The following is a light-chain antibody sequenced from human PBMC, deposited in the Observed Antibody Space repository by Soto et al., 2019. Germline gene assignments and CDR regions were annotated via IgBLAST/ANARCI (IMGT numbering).Light chain of an antibody. CDR3: RERSNWPRT. Sequence: IVLSLSQATLSLSPGERATISCGASQNVRSYLAWYQQKPGQAPRLLIYDASNRATGIPARFSGSGSGTDFTLTISSLEPEDFAVYYCRERSNWPRTFGQGTKVDIK. CDR2: DAS. V-gene: IGKV3-11*01. J-gene: IGKJ1*01. CDR1: QNVRSY.